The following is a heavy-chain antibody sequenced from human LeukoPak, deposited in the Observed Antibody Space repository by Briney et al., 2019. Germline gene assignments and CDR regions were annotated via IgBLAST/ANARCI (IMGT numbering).Heavy chain of an antibody. V-gene: IGHV4-34*01. CDR3: ARVGDSSGYHIDY. Sequence: SETLSLTCAVYGGSFSGYYWSWIRQPPGKGLEWIGSIYYSGSTYYNPSLKSRVTISVDTSKNQFSLKLSSVTAADTAVYYCARVGDSSGYHIDYWGQGTLVTVSS. CDR2: IYYSGST. J-gene: IGHJ4*02. CDR1: GGSFSGYY. D-gene: IGHD3-22*01.